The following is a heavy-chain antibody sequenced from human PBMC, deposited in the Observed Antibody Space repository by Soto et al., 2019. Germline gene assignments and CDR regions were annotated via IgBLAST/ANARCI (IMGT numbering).Heavy chain of an antibody. CDR3: ARVGPSSRWYPTLRYYYGMDV. V-gene: IGHV3-21*01. Sequence: GSLRLSCAASGFTFSSYSMNWVRQAPGKGLEWVSSISSSSSYIYYADSVKGRFTISRDNAKNSLYLQMNSLRAEETAVYYCARVGPSSRWYPTLRYYYGMDVWGQGTTVTVYS. CDR1: GFTFSSYS. D-gene: IGHD6-13*01. CDR2: ISSSSSYI. J-gene: IGHJ6*02.